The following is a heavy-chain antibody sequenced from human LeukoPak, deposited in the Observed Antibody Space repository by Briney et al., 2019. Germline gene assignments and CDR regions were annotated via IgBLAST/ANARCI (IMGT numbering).Heavy chain of an antibody. CDR1: GFTFSSYA. Sequence: GSLSLSCAASGFTFSSYAMHWVRQAPGKGLEWVAVISYDGSNKYYADSVKGRFTISRDNSKNTLYLQMNSLRAEDTAVYYCARGPLGSTSEYWGQGTLVTVSS. CDR2: ISYDGSNK. J-gene: IGHJ4*02. CDR3: ARGPLGSTSEY. V-gene: IGHV3-30*04. D-gene: IGHD2-2*01.